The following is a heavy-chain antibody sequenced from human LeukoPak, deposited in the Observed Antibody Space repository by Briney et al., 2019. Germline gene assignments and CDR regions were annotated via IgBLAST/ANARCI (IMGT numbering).Heavy chain of an antibody. CDR1: GFTFSSYA. J-gene: IGHJ4*02. CDR2: ISGSGGST. CDR3: AKEGSMSSGTRDFDY. V-gene: IGHV3-23*01. D-gene: IGHD1-1*01. Sequence: GGSLRLSCAASGFTFSSYAMSWVRQAPGKGLEWVSAISGSGGSTYYTDSVKGRFTISRDNSKNTLYLQMNSLRPEDTALYYCAKEGSMSSGTRDFDYWGQGTLVTVSS.